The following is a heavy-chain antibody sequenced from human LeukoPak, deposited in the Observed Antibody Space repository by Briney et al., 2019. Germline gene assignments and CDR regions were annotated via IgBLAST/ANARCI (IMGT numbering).Heavy chain of an antibody. CDR1: GFTFSSYS. Sequence: GGSLRLSCAASGFTFSSYSMNWVRQAPGKGLEWVSSISSSSSYIYYADSVKGRFTISRDNAKNSLYLQMNSLRAEDTAVYYCAVNYDSSGAVDYWGQGTLVTVSS. V-gene: IGHV3-21*01. D-gene: IGHD3-22*01. J-gene: IGHJ4*02. CDR2: ISSSSSYI. CDR3: AVNYDSSGAVDY.